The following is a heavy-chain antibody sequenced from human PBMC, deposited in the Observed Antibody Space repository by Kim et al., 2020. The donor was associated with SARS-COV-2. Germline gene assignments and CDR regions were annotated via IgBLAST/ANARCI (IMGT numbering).Heavy chain of an antibody. CDR1: GGTFSSYA. Sequence: SVKVSCKASGGTFSSYAISWVRQAPGQGLEWMGGIIPIFGTANYAQKFQGRVTITADESTSTAYMELSSLRSEDTAVYYCARIAVAGTVVGYYFDYWGQGTLVTVSS. CDR3: ARIAVAGTVVGYYFDY. V-gene: IGHV1-69*13. J-gene: IGHJ4*02. CDR2: IIPIFGTA. D-gene: IGHD6-19*01.